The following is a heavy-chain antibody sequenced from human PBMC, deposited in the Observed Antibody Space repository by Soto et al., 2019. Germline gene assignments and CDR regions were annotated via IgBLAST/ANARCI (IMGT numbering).Heavy chain of an antibody. D-gene: IGHD2-21*02. CDR2: IYHSGSA. V-gene: IGHV4-4*02. Sequence: QVQLQESGPGLVKPSGTLSITCAVSGGSVSSSNWWSWVRQSPGKGLEWMGEIYHSGSAHYNPSLKSRATISLDKSKNQFSLRLTSVTAADTAVYYCARVPGVVVSADDAFDIWGPGTRVIVSS. CDR3: ARVPGVVVSADDAFDI. J-gene: IGHJ3*02. CDR1: GGSVSSSNW.